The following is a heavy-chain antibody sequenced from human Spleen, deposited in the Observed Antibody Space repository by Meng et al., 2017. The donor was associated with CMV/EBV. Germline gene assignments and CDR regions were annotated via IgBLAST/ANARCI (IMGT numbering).Heavy chain of an antibody. CDR3: ARDLDYGGNRAMGVFDI. J-gene: IGHJ3*02. CDR1: GFTFSDYA. CDR2: ISNAGSIK. V-gene: IGHV3-30-3*01. D-gene: IGHD4-23*01. Sequence: GGSLRLSCAASGFTFSDYAMHWVRQAPGKGLEWVTVISNAGSIKYYADSVKGRFTISRDKSKNTLYLQMNSLRAEDTAVYYCARDLDYGGNRAMGVFDIWGQGTMVTVSS.